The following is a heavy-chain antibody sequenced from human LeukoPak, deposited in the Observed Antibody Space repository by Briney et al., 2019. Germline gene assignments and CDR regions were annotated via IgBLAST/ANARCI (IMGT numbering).Heavy chain of an antibody. CDR3: AKDLRSVEVPAAREPHPKHYYYYYGMDV. J-gene: IGHJ6*02. D-gene: IGHD2-2*01. V-gene: IGHV3-30*18. CDR2: ISYDGSNK. Sequence: PGGSLRLSCAASGFTFSSYGMHWVRQAPGKALEWVAVISYDGSNKYYADSVKGRFTISRDNSKNTLYLQMNSLRAEDTAVYYCAKDLRSVEVPAAREPHPKHYYYYYGMDVWGQGTTVTVSS. CDR1: GFTFSSYG.